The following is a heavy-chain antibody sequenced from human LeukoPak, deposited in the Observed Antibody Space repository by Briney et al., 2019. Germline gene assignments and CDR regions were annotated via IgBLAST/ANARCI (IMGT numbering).Heavy chain of an antibody. CDR1: GFSFSDYA. J-gene: IGHJ4*02. CDR2: ITGSGGVT. D-gene: IGHD3-22*01. CDR3: AKDGLYYDGSTHIYYFDY. V-gene: IGHV3-23*01. Sequence: PGGSLRLSCAASGFSFSDYAMAWVRQAPGKGLEWVSVITGSGGVTHYAGSAKGRFTISRDNSKNTLYLQMNNLRVEDTARYYCAKDGLYYDGSTHIYYFDYWGQGTLVAVSS.